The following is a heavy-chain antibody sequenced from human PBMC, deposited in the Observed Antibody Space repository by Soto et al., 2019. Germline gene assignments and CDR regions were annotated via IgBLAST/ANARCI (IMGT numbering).Heavy chain of an antibody. CDR2: ISGSGGST. CDR1: GFTFSSYA. CDR3: AKDPSIRAAPYYFDY. V-gene: IGHV3-23*01. Sequence: HPGGSLRLSCAASGFTFSSYAMSWVRQAPGKGLEWVSAISGSGGSTYYADSVKGGFTISRDNSKNTLYLQMNSLRAEDTAVYYCAKDPSIRAAPYYFDYWGRGTLVTVSS. D-gene: IGHD6-13*01. J-gene: IGHJ4*02.